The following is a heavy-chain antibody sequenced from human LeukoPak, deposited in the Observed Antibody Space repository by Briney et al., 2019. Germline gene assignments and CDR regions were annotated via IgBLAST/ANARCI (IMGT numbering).Heavy chain of an antibody. J-gene: IGHJ4*02. CDR1: GFTFSSYA. Sequence: PGGSLRLSCAASGFTFSSYAMHWVRQAPGKGLEWVAVISYDGSNKYYADSVKGRFTISRDNSKNTLYLQMNSLRAEDTAVYYCAETGGPNYYGSGSYHGFDYWGQGTLVTVSS. D-gene: IGHD3-10*01. CDR2: ISYDGSNK. V-gene: IGHV3-30*04. CDR3: AETGGPNYYGSGSYHGFDY.